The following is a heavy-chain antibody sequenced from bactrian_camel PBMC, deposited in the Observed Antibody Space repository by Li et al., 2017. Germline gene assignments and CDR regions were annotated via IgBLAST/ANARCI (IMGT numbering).Heavy chain of an antibody. J-gene: IGHJ6*01. CDR2: IDSDGHT. CDR1: GYTAGRYC. V-gene: IGHV3S55*01. Sequence: VQLVESGGGPVQAGESLRLSCKTSGYTAGRYCMGWFRQAPGKEREGVAAIDSDGHTTYADSVQGRFTISHGNNKFPLFLQMDSLKPEDSAMYYCAAEVTVSGSWLGLKRRMNRALFAYWGQGTQVTVS. D-gene: IGHD1*01. CDR3: AAEVTVSGSWLGLKRRMNRALFAY.